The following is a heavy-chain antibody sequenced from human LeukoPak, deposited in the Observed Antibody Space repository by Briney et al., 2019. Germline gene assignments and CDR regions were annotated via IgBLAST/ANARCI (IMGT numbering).Heavy chain of an antibody. D-gene: IGHD3-22*01. CDR1: GFTLSSYA. Sequence: GGSLRLSCAASGFTLSSYAMSWIRQAPGKGLEWVSYITSSGSTTYYADSVKGRFTISRDNAKKSLYLQMNSLGAEDTAVYYCASRGGTSYYDTSAWGQGTLVTVSS. CDR2: ITSSGSTT. J-gene: IGHJ4*02. CDR3: ASRGGTSYYDTSA. V-gene: IGHV3-11*01.